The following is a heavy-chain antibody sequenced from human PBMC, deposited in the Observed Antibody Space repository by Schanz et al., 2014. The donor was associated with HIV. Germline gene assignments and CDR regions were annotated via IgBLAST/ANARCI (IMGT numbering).Heavy chain of an antibody. CDR3: ARDGTELGYNWFDP. J-gene: IGHJ5*02. CDR2: ISAYNGNT. D-gene: IGHD7-27*01. Sequence: QVQLVQSGPEVKKPGASVKVSCKTSGYTFTNYGFSWVRQAPGRGLEWMGWISAYNGNTNFAQKIQGRVTMTTDTSTSTAYMELRSLRSDDTAVYYCARDGTELGYNWFDPWGQGTLVTVSS. CDR1: GYTFTNYG. V-gene: IGHV1-18*04.